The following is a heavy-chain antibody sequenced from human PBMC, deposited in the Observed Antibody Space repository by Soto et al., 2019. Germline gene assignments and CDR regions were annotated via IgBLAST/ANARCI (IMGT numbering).Heavy chain of an antibody. CDR3: GRGRSGQIVVFY. CDR2: IGPESGAT. J-gene: IGHJ4*02. V-gene: IGHV1-2*02. Sequence: ASVKVSCKASGYTFTGHYIHWVRQAPEQGPEWMGEIGPESGATRYAQKFQGRVTMTRDMSITTVYMELNNLSPDGTAVYYCGRGRSGQIVVFYWGQGTPVTVSS. D-gene: IGHD1-26*01. CDR1: GYTFTGHY.